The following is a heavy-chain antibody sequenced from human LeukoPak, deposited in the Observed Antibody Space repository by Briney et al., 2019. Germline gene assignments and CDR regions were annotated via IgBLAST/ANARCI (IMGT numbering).Heavy chain of an antibody. CDR3: AREKGNVILLYAPTGPYDY. D-gene: IGHD2-8*01. CDR2: ISSSSSYI. Sequence: PGGSLTLSCVASGFTFSRYSMNWVRHPPGRGLEGVSSISSSSSYIYYPDSVKGRSTISRHNAKNSLHLQMNSLRAEETAVYYCAREKGNVILLYAPTGPYDYWGQGTLVTVSS. V-gene: IGHV3-21*01. CDR1: GFTFSRYS. J-gene: IGHJ4*02.